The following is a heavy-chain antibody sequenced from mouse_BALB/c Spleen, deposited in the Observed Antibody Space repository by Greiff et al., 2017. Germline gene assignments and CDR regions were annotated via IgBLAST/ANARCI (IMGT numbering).Heavy chain of an antibody. V-gene: IGHV1-5*01. CDR2: IYPGNSDT. Sequence: VQLKQSGTVLARPGASVKMSCKASGYSFTSYWMHWVKQRPGQGLEWIGAIYPGNSDTSYNQKFKGKAKLTAVTSASTAYMELSSLTNEDSAVYYCTNYYGSSYYAMDYWGQGTSVTVSS. CDR3: TNYYGSSYYAMDY. D-gene: IGHD1-1*01. CDR1: GYSFTSYW. J-gene: IGHJ4*01.